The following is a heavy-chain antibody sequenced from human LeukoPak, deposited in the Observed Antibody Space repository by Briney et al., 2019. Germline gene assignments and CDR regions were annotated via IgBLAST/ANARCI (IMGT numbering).Heavy chain of an antibody. V-gene: IGHV4-39*07. J-gene: IGHJ5*02. CDR2: IYYSGST. CDR1: GGSISSSSYY. Sequence: PSETLSLTCSVSGGSISSSSYYWGWIRQPPGKGLEWIGSIYYSGSTYYNPSLKSRVTISVDTSKNQFSLNLSSVTAADTAVFYCAREARYCTNGVCYIRWFDPWGQGTLVTVSS. CDR3: AREARYCTNGVCYIRWFDP. D-gene: IGHD2-8*01.